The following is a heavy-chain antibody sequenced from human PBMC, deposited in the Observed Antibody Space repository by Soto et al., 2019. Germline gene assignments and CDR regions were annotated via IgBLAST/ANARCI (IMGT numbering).Heavy chain of an antibody. CDR1: GFTFSSYG. Sequence: QVQLVESGGGVVQPGRSLRLSCAASGFTFSSYGMHWVRQAPGKGLEWVAVISYDGSNKYYADSGKGPLTISRDNSKNTLYLQMNSLRAEDTAVYYCAKDIYGDTTYSYYGMDVWGQGTTVTVSS. D-gene: IGHD4-17*01. CDR3: AKDIYGDTTYSYYGMDV. V-gene: IGHV3-30*18. J-gene: IGHJ6*02. CDR2: ISYDGSNK.